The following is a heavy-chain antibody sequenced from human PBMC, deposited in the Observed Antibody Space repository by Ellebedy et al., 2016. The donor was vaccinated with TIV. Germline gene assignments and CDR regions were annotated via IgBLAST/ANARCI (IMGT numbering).Heavy chain of an antibody. CDR1: GFTFSHYA. CDR3: AKDFHIQRQWRFDH. D-gene: IGHD5-18*01. Sequence: PGGSLRLSCEASGFTFSHYAMGWVRQAPGKGLEWVSTISDSGDGTFYSDSVQGRFTISRDNSISTLWLQMRGLRAEDTARYFCAKDFHIQRQWRFDHWGQGILVTVSS. CDR2: ISDSGDGT. V-gene: IGHV3-23*01. J-gene: IGHJ4*02.